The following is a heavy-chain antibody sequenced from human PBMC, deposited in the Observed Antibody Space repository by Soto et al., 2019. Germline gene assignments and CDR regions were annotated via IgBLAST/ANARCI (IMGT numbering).Heavy chain of an antibody. J-gene: IGHJ3*02. CDR1: GGSISSSSYY. V-gene: IGHV4-39*01. D-gene: IGHD3-10*01. Sequence: SETLSLTCTVSGGSISSSSYYWAWSRQPPGKGLERIGTIYYGGSTYYNPSLKSRVTISVDTSKNQFSLRLTSVTAADTAVYYCARYYGSGTYWIDAFDIWGQGTKVTVSS. CDR2: IYYGGST. CDR3: ARYYGSGTYWIDAFDI.